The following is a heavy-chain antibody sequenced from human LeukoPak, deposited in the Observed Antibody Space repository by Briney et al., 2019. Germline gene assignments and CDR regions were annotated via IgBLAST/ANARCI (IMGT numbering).Heavy chain of an antibody. CDR1: GFTFSRYW. CDR2: IRQDGSEK. J-gene: IGHJ5*01. CDR3: ASALLEWFDY. Sequence: GSLRLSCAASGFTFSRYWMSWVRQAPGKGLEWVANIRQDGSEKHYMDSVKGRITISRDNAKNSLYLQMNSLRAEDTAVYYCASALLEWFDYWGQGTLVTVSS. D-gene: IGHD3-3*01. V-gene: IGHV3-7*01.